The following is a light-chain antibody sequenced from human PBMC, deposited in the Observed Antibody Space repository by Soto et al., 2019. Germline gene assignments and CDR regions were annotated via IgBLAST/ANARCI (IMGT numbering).Light chain of an antibody. CDR3: QQYSNYWM. Sequence: DIQMTQSPSTLSASVGDSVTITCRAGQSISSWLAWYQQKPGKAPKLLIYDASTLESGVPSRFSGSGSGTEFALTISSLQPDYFAPYYGQQYSNYWMFGQGTKVEIK. V-gene: IGKV1-5*01. J-gene: IGKJ1*01. CDR1: QSISSW. CDR2: DAS.